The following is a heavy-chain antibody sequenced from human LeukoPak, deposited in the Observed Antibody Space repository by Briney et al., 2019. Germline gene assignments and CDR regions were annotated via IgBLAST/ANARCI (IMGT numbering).Heavy chain of an antibody. Sequence: PGGSLRLSCAASGFTLSSYWMSWVRQAPGKGLEWVANIKQDGSEKYYVDSVKGRFTISRDNAKNSLYLQMNSLRAENTAVYYCAGAGMTTVDYRGQGTLVTVSS. CDR2: IKQDGSEK. D-gene: IGHD1-14*01. CDR3: AGAGMTTVDY. J-gene: IGHJ4*02. V-gene: IGHV3-7*01. CDR1: GFTLSSYW.